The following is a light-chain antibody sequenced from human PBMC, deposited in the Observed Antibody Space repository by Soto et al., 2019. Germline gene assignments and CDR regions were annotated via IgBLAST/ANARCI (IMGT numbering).Light chain of an antibody. CDR2: ATS. CDR1: QSISSY. Sequence: DIQMTQCPSSLSASVGDRVTITCRASQSISSYLNLFQQKPGKAPKVLIYATSGLQSGVPSRFSGSGSGTDFTLTISSLQPEDFATYYSQQSYSTLLTFGGGTKVDIK. J-gene: IGKJ4*01. V-gene: IGKV1-39*01. CDR3: QQSYSTLLT.